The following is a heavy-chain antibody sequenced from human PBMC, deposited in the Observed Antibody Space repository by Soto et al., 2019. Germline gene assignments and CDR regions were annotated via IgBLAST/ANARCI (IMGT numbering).Heavy chain of an antibody. CDR1: GFTFSSYA. Sequence: QVQLVESGGGVVQPGRSLRLSCAASGFTFSSYAMHWVRQAPGKGLEWVAVISYDGSNKYYADSVKGRFTISRDNSKNTLYLQMNSLRAEDTAVYYCARVRGAYSSGWSSCVLGWFDPWGQGTLVTVSS. CDR3: ARVRGAYSSGWSSCVLGWFDP. V-gene: IGHV3-30-3*01. CDR2: ISYDGSNK. D-gene: IGHD6-19*01. J-gene: IGHJ5*02.